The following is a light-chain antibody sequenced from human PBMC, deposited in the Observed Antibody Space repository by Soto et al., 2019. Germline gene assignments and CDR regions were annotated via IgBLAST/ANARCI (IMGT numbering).Light chain of an antibody. J-gene: IGKJ4*01. CDR2: KAS. Sequence: DIQMTQSPSTLSASVGDRVNITCRASQSINNWLAWYQQKPGKAPKLLIYKASSLESGVPSRFSGSGSGTELTLTISGLQPDDFATYYCQRYNSPLTFGGGTQVEIK. CDR3: QRYNSPLT. V-gene: IGKV1-5*03. CDR1: QSINNW.